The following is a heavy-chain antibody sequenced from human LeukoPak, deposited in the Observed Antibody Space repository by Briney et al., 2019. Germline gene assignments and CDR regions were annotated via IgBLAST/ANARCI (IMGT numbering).Heavy chain of an antibody. D-gene: IGHD4-23*01. CDR2: IIPIFGTA. V-gene: IGHV1-69*05. CDR1: GGTFSSYA. CDR3: ARLYGGNSGNWFDP. Sequence: SVKVSRKASGGTFSSYAISWVRQAPGQGLEWMGGIIPIFGTANYAQKFQGRVTITTDESTSTAYMELSSLRSEDTAVYYCARLYGGNSGNWFDPWGQGTLVTVSS. J-gene: IGHJ5*02.